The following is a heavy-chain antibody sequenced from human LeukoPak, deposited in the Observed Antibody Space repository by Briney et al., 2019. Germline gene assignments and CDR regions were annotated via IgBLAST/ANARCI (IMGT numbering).Heavy chain of an antibody. D-gene: IGHD6-13*01. CDR3: VRGVSLSSSWYNDI. J-gene: IGHJ3*02. Sequence: GGTLRLSCAASGFTFSDYYMNWIRQALGKGLECVSYISRGGSTTYYADSVKSRFTISRDNAKNSLYLQMNSLRAEDTAVYYCVRGVSLSSSWYNDIWGQGTMVTVSS. CDR2: ISRGGSTT. V-gene: IGHV3-11*01. CDR1: GFTFSDYY.